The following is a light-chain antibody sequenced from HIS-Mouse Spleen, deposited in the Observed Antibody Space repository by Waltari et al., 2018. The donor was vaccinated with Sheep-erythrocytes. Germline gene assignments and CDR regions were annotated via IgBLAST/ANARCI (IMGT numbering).Light chain of an antibody. CDR1: ALPKNY. Sequence: SYELTQPPSVSVSPGQTARTTCPGAALPKNYAYWYQQKSGQAPVLVIYEDSKRPSGIPERFSGSSSGTMATLTISGAQVEDDADYYCYSTDSSGNHWVFGGGTKLTVL. CDR2: EDS. CDR3: YSTDSSGNHWV. V-gene: IGLV3-10*01. J-gene: IGLJ3*02.